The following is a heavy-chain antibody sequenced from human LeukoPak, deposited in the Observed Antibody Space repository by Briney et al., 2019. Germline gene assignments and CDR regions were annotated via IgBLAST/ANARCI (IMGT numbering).Heavy chain of an antibody. CDR3: APEGETGDRDGYFDF. D-gene: IGHD2-21*02. Sequence: GGSLRLSCAASGFTFTNYAMHWVRQAPGKGLERVAFIRYDGSLKYYLDSVKGRFTISRDNSKNTLYLQMDSLRAEDTAVYYCAPEGETGDRDGYFDFWGQGTLVTVSS. J-gene: IGHJ4*02. V-gene: IGHV3-30*02. CDR1: GFTFTNYA. CDR2: IRYDGSLK.